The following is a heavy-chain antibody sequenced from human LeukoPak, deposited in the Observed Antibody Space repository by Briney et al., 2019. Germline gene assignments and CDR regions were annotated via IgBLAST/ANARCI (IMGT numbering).Heavy chain of an antibody. CDR1: GFTFSSYA. Sequence: GGSLRLSCAASGFTFSSYAMSWVRQAPGKGLEWVSAISGSGGSTYYADSVKARFTISRDNSKNTLYLQMNSLRAEDTAVYYCASPGYSYGTFDYWGQGTLVTVSS. D-gene: IGHD5-18*01. J-gene: IGHJ4*02. CDR3: ASPGYSYGTFDY. V-gene: IGHV3-23*01. CDR2: ISGSGGST.